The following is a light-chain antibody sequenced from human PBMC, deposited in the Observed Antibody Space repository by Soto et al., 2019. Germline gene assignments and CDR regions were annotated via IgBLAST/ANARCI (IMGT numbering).Light chain of an antibody. CDR1: RSISNW. V-gene: IGKV1-5*01. Sequence: DTQMTQSPSTLSGSIGDRVTITCRASRSISNWVAWYQQKPGKAPKLLISDASDLERGVPDRFSGSGSGTDFTLTISSLQAEDVAVYYCQQYYSTPALTFGGGTKVDIK. J-gene: IGKJ4*01. CDR2: DAS. CDR3: QQYYSTPALT.